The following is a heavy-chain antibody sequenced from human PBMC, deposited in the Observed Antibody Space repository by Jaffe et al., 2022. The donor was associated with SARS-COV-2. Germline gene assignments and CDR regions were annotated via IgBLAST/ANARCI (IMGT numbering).Heavy chain of an antibody. J-gene: IGHJ4*02. CDR2: IWYDGSNK. Sequence: QVQLVESGGGVVQPGRSLRLSCAASGFTFSSYGMHWVRQAPGKGLEWVAVIWYDGSNKYYADSVKGRFTISRDNSKNTLYLQMNSLRAEDTAVYYCARDNTPAYSGYDSSAADYWGQGTLVTVSS. D-gene: IGHD5-12*01. CDR1: GFTFSSYG. CDR3: ARDNTPAYSGYDSSAADY. V-gene: IGHV3-33*01.